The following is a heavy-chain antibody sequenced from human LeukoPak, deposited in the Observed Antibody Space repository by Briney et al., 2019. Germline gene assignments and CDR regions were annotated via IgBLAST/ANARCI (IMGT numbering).Heavy chain of an antibody. CDR2: ISWNSGSI. V-gene: IGHV3-9*01. J-gene: IGHJ4*02. CDR1: GFTFDDYA. CDR3: AKVRDRGLFDY. Sequence: PGGSLRLSCAASGFTFDDYAMHWVRQAPGKGLEWVSGISWNSGSIGYADSVKGRFTISRDNAKNSLYLQMNSLRAEDTALYYCAKVRDRGLFDYWGQGTLVTVSS.